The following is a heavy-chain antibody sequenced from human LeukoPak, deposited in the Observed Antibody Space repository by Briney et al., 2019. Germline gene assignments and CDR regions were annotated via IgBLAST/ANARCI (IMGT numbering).Heavy chain of an antibody. Sequence: SETLSLTCTVSGGSISSSRYYWGWIRQPPGKGLEWIGSIYYSGSTHYTPSLKSRVTISIDTSKNQFSLKLNSVTAADTAVYYCARGRRDGYTLYYMDVWGKGTTVTISS. V-gene: IGHV4-39*01. CDR2: IYYSGST. D-gene: IGHD5-24*01. J-gene: IGHJ6*03. CDR3: ARGRRDGYTLYYMDV. CDR1: GGSISSSRYY.